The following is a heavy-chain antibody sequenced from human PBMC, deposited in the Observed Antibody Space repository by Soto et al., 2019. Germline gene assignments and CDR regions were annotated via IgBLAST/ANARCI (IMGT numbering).Heavy chain of an antibody. Sequence: GGSLRLSCAASGFTFSTYAMSWVRQAPGKGLEWVSAISGSGGSTYYADSVKGRFTISRDNSKNTLYLQMNSLRAEDTAVYYCAKDPHYDFWSGYSYYFDYWGQGALVTVSS. J-gene: IGHJ4*02. D-gene: IGHD3-3*01. V-gene: IGHV3-23*01. CDR2: ISGSGGST. CDR3: AKDPHYDFWSGYSYYFDY. CDR1: GFTFSTYA.